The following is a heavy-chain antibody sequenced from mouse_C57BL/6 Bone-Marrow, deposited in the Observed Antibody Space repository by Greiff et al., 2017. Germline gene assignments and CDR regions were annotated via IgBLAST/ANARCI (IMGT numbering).Heavy chain of an antibody. CDR2: IDPENGDT. Sequence: VQLQQSGAELVRPGASVKLSCTASGFNIKDDYMHWVKQRPEQGLEWIGWIDPENGDTEYASKFQGKATIPADTSYNTAYLQLSSLTSEDTSVYYCTTALWLRRNYWGQGTTLTVSS. J-gene: IGHJ2*01. CDR1: GFNIKDDY. V-gene: IGHV14-4*01. D-gene: IGHD2-2*01. CDR3: TTALWLRRNY.